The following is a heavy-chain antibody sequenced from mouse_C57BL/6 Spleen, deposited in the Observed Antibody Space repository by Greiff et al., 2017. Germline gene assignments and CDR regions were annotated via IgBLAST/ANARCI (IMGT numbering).Heavy chain of an antibody. Sequence: QVQLQQSDAELVKPGASVKISCKVSGYTFTDHTIHWMKQRPGQGLEWIGNIYPSDSETHYNQKFKDKATLTVDKSSSTAYMQLSSLTSEDSAVYYCARGGLLRSLFAYWGQGTLVTVSA. V-gene: IGHV1-78*01. J-gene: IGHJ3*01. CDR2: IYPSDSET. D-gene: IGHD1-1*01. CDR3: ARGGLLRSLFAY. CDR1: GYTFTDHT.